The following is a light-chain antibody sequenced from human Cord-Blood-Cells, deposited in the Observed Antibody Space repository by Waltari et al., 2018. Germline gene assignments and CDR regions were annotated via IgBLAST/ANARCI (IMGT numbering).Light chain of an antibody. CDR3: QQFNSYLL. Sequence: AIQLTQSPSSLSASVGDRVTITCRASQGISSALAWYQQKQGKAPKLLIYDASSLESGVPSRFSGSGSGTDFTLTISSLQPEDFATYYCQQFNSYLLFGGGTKVEIK. CDR2: DAS. J-gene: IGKJ4*01. CDR1: QGISSA. V-gene: IGKV1-13*02.